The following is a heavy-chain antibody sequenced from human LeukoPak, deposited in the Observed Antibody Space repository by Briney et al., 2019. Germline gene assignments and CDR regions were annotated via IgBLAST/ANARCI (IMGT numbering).Heavy chain of an antibody. J-gene: IGHJ5*02. CDR1: GGSISSSSYY. V-gene: IGHV4-39*01. D-gene: IGHD5-18*01. CDR3: ARRLDTAMVTSWFDP. Sequence: SETLSLTCTVSGGSISSSSYYWGWIRQPPGKGLEWIGSIYYSGSTYYNPSLKSRVTISVGTSKNQFSLKLSSVTAADTAVYYCARRLDTAMVTSWFDPWGQGTLVTVSS. CDR2: IYYSGST.